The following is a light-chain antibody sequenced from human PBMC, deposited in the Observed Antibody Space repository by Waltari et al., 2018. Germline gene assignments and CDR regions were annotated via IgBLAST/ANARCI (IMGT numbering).Light chain of an antibody. Sequence: QSVLTQPPSVSGTPGQRVTISCSGSASNIGNNLVNWYQQFPGKAPKLLIYRSDPRPSGAPDRFSGSKSGTSASLAISGPQSEDEADYYCAAWDDSLNGRWVFGGGTKVTVL. V-gene: IGLV1-44*01. J-gene: IGLJ3*02. CDR2: RSD. CDR3: AAWDDSLNGRWV. CDR1: ASNIGNNL.